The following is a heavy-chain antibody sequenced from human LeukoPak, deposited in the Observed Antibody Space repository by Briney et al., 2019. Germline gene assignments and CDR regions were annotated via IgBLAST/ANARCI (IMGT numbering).Heavy chain of an antibody. CDR2: ISWNSGSI. V-gene: IGHV3-9*01. CDR1: GFTFDDYA. J-gene: IGHJ3*02. D-gene: IGHD2-15*01. CDR3: AKDTSYCSGGSCPLGDNAFDI. Sequence: GGSLRLSCAASGFTFDDYAMHWVRQAPGKGLEWVSGISWNSGSIGYADSVKGRFTISRDNAKNSLYLQMNSLRAGDTALYYCAKDTSYCSGGSCPLGDNAFDIWGQGTMVTVSS.